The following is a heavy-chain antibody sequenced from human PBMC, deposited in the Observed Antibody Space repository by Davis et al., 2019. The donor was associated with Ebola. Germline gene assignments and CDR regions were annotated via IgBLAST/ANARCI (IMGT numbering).Heavy chain of an antibody. CDR2: IFSNDEK. Sequence: SGPTLVKPTETLTLTCTVSGFSLSNARMGVSWIRQPPGKALEWLAHIFSNDEKSYSTSLKSRLTISKDTSKSQVVLTMTNMDPVDTATYYCARIRVVVMYYYFDYWGQGTLVTVSS. J-gene: IGHJ4*02. D-gene: IGHD3-22*01. V-gene: IGHV2-26*01. CDR3: ARIRVVVMYYYFDY. CDR1: GFSLSNARMG.